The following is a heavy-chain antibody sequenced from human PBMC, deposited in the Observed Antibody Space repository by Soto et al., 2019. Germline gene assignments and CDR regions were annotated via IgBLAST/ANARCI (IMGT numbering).Heavy chain of an antibody. CDR3: VYGDFRSDYYYGMDV. CDR1: GGSISSSNW. V-gene: IGHV4-4*02. D-gene: IGHD4-17*01. J-gene: IGHJ6*02. Sequence: PSETLCVTCAVSGGSISSSNWWSCVRQPPGKGLEWIGEIYHSGSTNYNPSLKSRVTISVDKSKNQFSLKLSSVTAADTAVYYCVYGDFRSDYYYGMDVWGQGTTVTVSS. CDR2: IYHSGST.